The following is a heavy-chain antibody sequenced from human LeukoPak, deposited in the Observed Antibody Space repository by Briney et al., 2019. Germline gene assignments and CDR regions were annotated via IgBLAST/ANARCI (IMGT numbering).Heavy chain of an antibody. CDR2: ISYDGSNK. CDR1: GFTVSSNY. V-gene: IGHV3-30-3*01. J-gene: IGHJ4*02. CDR3: ARDQWDY. D-gene: IGHD6-19*01. Sequence: PGGSLRLSCAASGFTVSSNYMSWVRQAPGKGLEWVAVISYDGSNKYYADSVKGRFTISRDNSKNTLYLQMNSLRAEDTAVYYCARDQWDYWGQGTLVTVSS.